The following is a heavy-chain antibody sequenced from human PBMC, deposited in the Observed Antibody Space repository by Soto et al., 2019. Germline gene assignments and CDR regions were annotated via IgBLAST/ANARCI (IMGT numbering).Heavy chain of an antibody. CDR3: ARGVLH. Sequence: QVQLQESGPGLVQPSQTLSLTCTVSGGSISSGGYYWSWIRQHPGTGLEWIGHISYSGTTYYNTSLMSRVTLSVDTARNQCSLIVNSVTAADTAVYYCARGVLHWGQGTLVTVSS. V-gene: IGHV4-31*03. CDR2: ISYSGTT. CDR1: GGSISSGGYY. J-gene: IGHJ4*01.